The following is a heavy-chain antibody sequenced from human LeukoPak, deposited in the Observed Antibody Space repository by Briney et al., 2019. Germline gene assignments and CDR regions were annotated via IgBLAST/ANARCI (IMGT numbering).Heavy chain of an antibody. CDR1: GGSISSYY. Sequence: SETLSLTCTVSGGSISSYYWSWIRQPPGKGLEWIGYIYYSGSTNYNPSLNRRVTLSVATSKTQFSLKLSLRTAADTATYYSGRDKGVTKDKGGFDYWGQGTLVTVSS. CDR3: GRDKGVTKDKGGFDY. V-gene: IGHV4-59*01. J-gene: IGHJ4*02. CDR2: IYYSGST. D-gene: IGHD4-17*01.